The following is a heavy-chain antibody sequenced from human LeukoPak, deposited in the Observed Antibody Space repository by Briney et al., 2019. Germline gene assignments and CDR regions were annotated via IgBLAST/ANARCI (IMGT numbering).Heavy chain of an antibody. CDR1: GGSISSGSW. CDR3: ARGGDYRFDY. V-gene: IGHV4-4*02. D-gene: IGHD4-17*01. CDR2: IHHSGST. J-gene: IGHJ4*02. Sequence: SETLSLTCAVSGGSISSGSWWGWIRQPPGKGLEWIGEIHHSGSTNYNPSLKSRVTLSVDKSKNQLSLRLTSVTAADTAVYYCARGGDYRFDYWGQGTLVTVSS.